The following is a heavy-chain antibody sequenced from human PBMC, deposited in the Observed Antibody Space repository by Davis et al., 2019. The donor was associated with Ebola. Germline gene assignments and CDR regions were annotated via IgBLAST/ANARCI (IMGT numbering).Heavy chain of an antibody. V-gene: IGHV4-34*01. CDR1: GGSFKGYY. D-gene: IGHD3-9*01. Sequence: SETLSLTCAVYGGSFKGYYWSWIRQHPGKGLEWIGYIYHSGSTYYNPSLKSRVTISVDRSKNQFSLKLSSVTAADTAVYYCAGGGDDILTGWFDYWGQGTLVTVSS. J-gene: IGHJ4*02. CDR2: IYHSGST. CDR3: AGGGDDILTGWFDY.